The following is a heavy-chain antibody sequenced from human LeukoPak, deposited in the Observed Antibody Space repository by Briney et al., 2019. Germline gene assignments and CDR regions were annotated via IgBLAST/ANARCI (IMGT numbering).Heavy chain of an antibody. V-gene: IGHV4-34*01. CDR3: ARMTTGHDF. CDR1: GTSFSSYY. CDR2: VNHSGYT. D-gene: IGHD4-17*01. J-gene: IGHJ4*02. Sequence: SETLSLTCAVSGTSFSSYYWRWIRQPPGKGLEWIGKVNHSGYTNDNPSLKSRVTISVDTSKNQFSLRLRSVTAADRAVYFCARMTTGHDFWGQGTLVTVSS.